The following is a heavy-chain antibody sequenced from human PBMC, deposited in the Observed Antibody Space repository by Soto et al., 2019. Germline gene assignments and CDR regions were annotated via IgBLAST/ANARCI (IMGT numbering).Heavy chain of an antibody. J-gene: IGHJ6*02. Sequence: HPGGSLRLSCAASGFTFSSYAMSWVRQAPGKGLEWVSAISGSGGSTYYADSVKGRFTISRDNSKNTLYLQMNSLRAEDTAVYYCAHNAHDSSGYHNVPIYYYYGMDVWGQGTTVTVS. CDR2: ISGSGGST. D-gene: IGHD3-22*01. V-gene: IGHV3-23*01. CDR1: GFTFSSYA. CDR3: AHNAHDSSGYHNVPIYYYYGMDV.